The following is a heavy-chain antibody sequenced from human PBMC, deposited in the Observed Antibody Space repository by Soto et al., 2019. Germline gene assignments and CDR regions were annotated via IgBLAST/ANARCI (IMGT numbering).Heavy chain of an antibody. CDR1: GGTFSSYT. CDR2: IIPILGKT. D-gene: IGHD6-25*01. J-gene: IGHJ4*02. V-gene: IGHV1-69*08. CDR3: ARDFEEAANALGIDY. Sequence: SVKVSCKASGGTFSSYTISWVRQAPGQGLEWMGWIIPILGKTNYAQKLQGRVTMTTYTSTSTAYMDLRSLRSDDTAVYYCARDFEEAANALGIDYWGQGTLVTVSS.